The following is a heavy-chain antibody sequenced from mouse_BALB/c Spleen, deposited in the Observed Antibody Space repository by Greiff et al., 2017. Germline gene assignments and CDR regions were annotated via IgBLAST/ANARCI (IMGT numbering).Heavy chain of an antibody. Sequence: EVKVVESGGGLVKPGGSLKLSCAASGFTFSSYAMSWVRQTPEKRLEWVATISSGGSYTYYPDSVKGRFTISRDNAKNTLYLQMSSLRSEDTAMYYCAREDGYYFDYWGQGTTLTVSS. CDR3: AREDGYYFDY. CDR1: GFTFSSYA. CDR2: ISSGGSYT. V-gene: IGHV5-9-3*01. J-gene: IGHJ2*01. D-gene: IGHD2-3*01.